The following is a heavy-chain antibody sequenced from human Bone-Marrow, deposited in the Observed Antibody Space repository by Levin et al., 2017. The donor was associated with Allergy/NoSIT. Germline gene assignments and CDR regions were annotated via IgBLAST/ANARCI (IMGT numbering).Heavy chain of an antibody. D-gene: IGHD5-24*01. CDR1: GFILSSYA. V-gene: IGHV3-30*01. Sequence: GESLKISCEVSGFILSSYAIHWVRLSPDKGLDWVAAISFDGGKKYYADSVKGRLTISRDNSKNMVYLEMNSLRIEDTALYYCVRDERGISGYIYWFQYWGQGTLVTVSS. CDR3: VRDERGISGYIYWFQY. J-gene: IGHJ4*02. CDR2: ISFDGGKK.